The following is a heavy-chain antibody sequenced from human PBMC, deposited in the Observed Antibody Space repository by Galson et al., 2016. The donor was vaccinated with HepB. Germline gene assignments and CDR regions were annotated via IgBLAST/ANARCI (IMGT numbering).Heavy chain of an antibody. CDR1: GGSITSSDYY. D-gene: IGHD6-19*01. J-gene: IGHJ4*02. Sequence: SETLSLTCSVSGGSITSSDYYWGWMRQTPGQGLEWIGCFYYIGRTHYSSSLKSRVTISVDTSKNQFSLKLTSVTAADTAVYYCTRRPVYGDYSSGWHFDYWGQGILVTVSS. V-gene: IGHV4-39*01. CDR3: TRRPVYGDYSSGWHFDY. CDR2: FYYIGRT.